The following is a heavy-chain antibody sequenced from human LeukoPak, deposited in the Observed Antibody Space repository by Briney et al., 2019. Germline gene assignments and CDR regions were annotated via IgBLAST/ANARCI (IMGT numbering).Heavy chain of an antibody. CDR2: ISGSGGST. CDR3: ATPKVVTAILFDY. D-gene: IGHD2-21*02. CDR1: GFTFSSYA. J-gene: IGHJ4*02. Sequence: GGSLRLSCAASGFTFSSYAMSWVRQAPGKGLDWASAISGSGGSTYYADSVKGRFTISRDNSKNTLYLQMNSLRAVDTAVYYCATPKVVTAILFDYWGQGTLVTVSS. V-gene: IGHV3-23*01.